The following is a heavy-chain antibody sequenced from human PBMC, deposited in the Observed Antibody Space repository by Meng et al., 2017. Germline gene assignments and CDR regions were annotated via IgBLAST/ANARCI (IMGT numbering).Heavy chain of an antibody. V-gene: IGHV3-53*02. CDR3: ARGPYCGGDCYSGWFDP. J-gene: IGHJ5*02. D-gene: IGHD2-21*02. CDR2: IYSGGST. CDR1: WFTVSSNY. Sequence: RRGGTGGGLIQRGWSLRRSCAASWFTVSSNYMIWVRQAPGKGLEWVSVIYSGGSTYYADPVKRRFTISRNNYKNTLYLQMTSLRAEDTAVYYCARGPYCGGDCYSGWFDPWGQGTLVTVSS.